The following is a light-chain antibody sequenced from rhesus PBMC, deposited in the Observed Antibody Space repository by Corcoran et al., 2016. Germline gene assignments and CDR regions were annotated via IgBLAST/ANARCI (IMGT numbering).Light chain of an antibody. Sequence: DIQMTQSPSSLSASVGDTVTITCRASQSISSWLAWYQQKPGKAPKLLIYKASSLQSGVPSRFSGSGCGTDFTITIRSLQSEDFTTYYGKQYSSSPYSFGQGTKVEIK. J-gene: IGKJ2*01. V-gene: IGKV1-22*01. CDR1: QSISSW. CDR3: KQYSSSPYS. CDR2: KAS.